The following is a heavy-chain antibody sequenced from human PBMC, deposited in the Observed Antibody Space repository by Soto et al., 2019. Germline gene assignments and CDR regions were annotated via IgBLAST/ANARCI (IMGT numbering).Heavy chain of an antibody. CDR1: GCTFSSYA. J-gene: IGHJ6*01. Sequence: SVRVSCKASGCTFSSYAISWVRQAPGQGREWMGGIIPIFGTANYAQKFQGRVTITADESTSTAYMELSSLRSEDTAVYYCARDDARNYYGSGSYYASYDYYGMEGWGQGTTVTLSS. CDR3: ARDDARNYYGSGSYYASYDYYGMEG. CDR2: IIPIFGTA. D-gene: IGHD3-10*01. V-gene: IGHV1-69*13.